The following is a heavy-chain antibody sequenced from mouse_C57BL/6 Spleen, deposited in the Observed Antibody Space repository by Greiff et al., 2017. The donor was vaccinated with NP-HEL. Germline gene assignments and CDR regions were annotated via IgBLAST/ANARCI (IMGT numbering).Heavy chain of an antibody. J-gene: IGHJ4*01. D-gene: IGHD2-14*01. CDR2: ISYDGSN. CDR1: GYSITSGYY. CDR3: ASRFSYAMDY. V-gene: IGHV3-6*01. Sequence: EVKLMESGPGLVKPSQSLSLTCSVTGYSITSGYYWNWIRQFPGNKLEWMGYISYDGSNNYNPSLKNRISITRDTSKNQFFLKLNSVTTEDTATYYCASRFSYAMDYWGQGTSVTVSS.